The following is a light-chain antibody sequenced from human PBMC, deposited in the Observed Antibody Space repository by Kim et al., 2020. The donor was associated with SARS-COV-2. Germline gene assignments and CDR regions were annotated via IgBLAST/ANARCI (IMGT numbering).Light chain of an antibody. Sequence: SSELTQDPAVSVALGQTVRITCQGDSLRSYYATWYQQKPGQAPILVIYGKNNRPSGIPDRFSGSSSGNTASLTITGTQAGDEADYCCNSRDSNDNVVFGGGTQLTVL. CDR3: NSRDSNDNVV. CDR1: SLRSYY. CDR2: GKN. V-gene: IGLV3-19*01. J-gene: IGLJ2*01.